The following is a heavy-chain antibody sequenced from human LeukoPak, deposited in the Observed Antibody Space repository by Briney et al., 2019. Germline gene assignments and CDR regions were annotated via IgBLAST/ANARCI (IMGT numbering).Heavy chain of an antibody. CDR1: GFTFRTYS. Sequence: PGGSLRLSCAASGFTFRTYSMSWVRQAPGKGLEWVSSIDGSSRTLYYADAVKGRFTTSRDNTKNSLYLQMNSLRAEDTAVYYCARESGWTYYEAFDIWGQGTMVTVSS. V-gene: IGHV3-21*01. D-gene: IGHD1-26*01. CDR2: IDGSSRTL. CDR3: ARESGWTYYEAFDI. J-gene: IGHJ3*02.